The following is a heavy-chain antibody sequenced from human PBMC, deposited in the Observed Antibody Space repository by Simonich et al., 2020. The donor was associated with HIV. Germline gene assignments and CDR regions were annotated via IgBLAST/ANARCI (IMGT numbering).Heavy chain of an antibody. Sequence: EVQLVESGGGLVQPGRSLRLSCAASGFTFDDYAMHWDRQAPGKGMEWGEVINGNSGSKGYADSVKGRFTITRDNAKNSLYMQMNSLRAEDTALYYCAKDKGAYYGSGSPVYWGQGTLVTVSS. V-gene: IGHV3-9*01. CDR1: GFTFDDYA. CDR2: INGNSGSK. CDR3: AKDKGAYYGSGSPVY. D-gene: IGHD3-10*01. J-gene: IGHJ4*02.